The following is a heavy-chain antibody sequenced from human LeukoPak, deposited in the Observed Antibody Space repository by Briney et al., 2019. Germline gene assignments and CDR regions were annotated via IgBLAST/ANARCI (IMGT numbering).Heavy chain of an antibody. CDR1: GYTFTGYY. CDR2: ISAYNGNT. D-gene: IGHD1-1*01. J-gene: IGHJ4*02. Sequence: ASVKVSCKASGYTFTGYYMHWVRQAPGQGLEWMGWISAYNGNTNYAQKLQGRVTMTTDTSTSTAYMELRSLRSDDTAVYYCARDPTGTADYWGQGTLVTVSS. CDR3: ARDPTGTADY. V-gene: IGHV1-18*04.